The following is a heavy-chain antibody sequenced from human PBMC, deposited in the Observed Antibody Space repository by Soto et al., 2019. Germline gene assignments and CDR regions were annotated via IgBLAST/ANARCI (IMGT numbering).Heavy chain of an antibody. Sequence: GGSLRLSCSASGFTFSSYAMHWVRQAPGKGLEYVSAISSNGGSTYYADSVKGRFTISRDNSKNTLYLQMSSLRAEDTAVYYCVKPLGDYYLIYFDYWGQGTLVTVSS. CDR1: GFTFSSYA. J-gene: IGHJ4*02. CDR3: VKPLGDYYLIYFDY. V-gene: IGHV3-64D*09. D-gene: IGHD3-22*01. CDR2: ISSNGGST.